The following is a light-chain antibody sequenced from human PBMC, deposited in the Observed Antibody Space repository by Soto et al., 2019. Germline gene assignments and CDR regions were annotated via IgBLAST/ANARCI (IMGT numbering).Light chain of an antibody. Sequence: QSALTQPASVSGSPGQSITISCTGTSSDIGSYNRVSWYQQPPGTAPKLIIYEVNNRPSGVPDRFSGSKSGNTASLTISGLQDEEEADYYCNSFKTRSTYVFGTGTKVTVL. J-gene: IGLJ1*01. CDR2: EVN. CDR3: NSFKTRSTYV. CDR1: SSDIGSYNR. V-gene: IGLV2-18*02.